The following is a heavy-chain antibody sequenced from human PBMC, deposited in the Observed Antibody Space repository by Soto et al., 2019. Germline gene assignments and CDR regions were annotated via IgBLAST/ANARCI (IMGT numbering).Heavy chain of an antibody. CDR3: ARGSLRLPHSLHV. CDR2: IRVRGGRT. CDR1: GFTFSSYA. J-gene: IGHJ6*02. V-gene: IGHV3-23*01. D-gene: IGHD4-17*01. Sequence: GGSLRLSCAASGFTFSSYAMTWALLAPGKGLEWVSAIRVRGGRTFGVESAKGLFAISRESFWESLYLQMNGLRVEDPAIYSRARGSLRLPHSLHVFGQGTSVTVSS.